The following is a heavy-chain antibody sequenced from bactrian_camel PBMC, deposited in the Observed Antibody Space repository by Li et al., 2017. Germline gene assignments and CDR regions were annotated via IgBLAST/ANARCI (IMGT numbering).Heavy chain of an antibody. CDR1: GYRNSLYC. Sequence: QLVESGGGSVQAGGSLRLSCAASGYRNSLYCMGWFRQAPGKEREGVATISASGGHTDYADSVKGRFTICKDNAKKTLYLEMNNLTPEDTGMYYCAAPNLMGGYCTFDQLISTGRGTQVTVS. J-gene: IGHJ4*01. CDR2: ISASGGHT. V-gene: IGHV3S28*01. D-gene: IGHD3*01.